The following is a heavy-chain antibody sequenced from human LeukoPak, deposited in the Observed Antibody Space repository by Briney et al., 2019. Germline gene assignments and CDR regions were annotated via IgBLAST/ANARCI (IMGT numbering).Heavy chain of an antibody. J-gene: IGHJ6*04. V-gene: IGHV3-11*06. D-gene: IGHD3-3*02. CDR2: ISSSSRYT. CDR1: GFTFSDYY. CDR3: ARDISSRVPHNYGMDV. Sequence: GGSLRLSCAASGFTFSDYYMSWIRKAPGKGLEWVSYISSSSRYTNYADSVKGRFTIFRDNPNNSLYLQMNSLRAEDTAVYYCARDISSRVPHNYGMDVCGKGTTVTVSS.